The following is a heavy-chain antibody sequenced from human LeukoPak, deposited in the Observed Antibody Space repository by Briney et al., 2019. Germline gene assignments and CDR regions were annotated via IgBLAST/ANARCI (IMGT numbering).Heavy chain of an antibody. Sequence: LSETLSLTCAVSGGSISSSNWWSWVRQPPGKGLEWIGEIYHSGSTDYNPSLKSRVTISVDKSKNQFSLKLSSVTAADTAVYYCARVVGIAVAGTGWFDPWGQGTLVTVSS. CDR2: IYHSGST. J-gene: IGHJ5*02. CDR1: GGSISSSNW. CDR3: ARVVGIAVAGTGWFDP. D-gene: IGHD6-19*01. V-gene: IGHV4-4*02.